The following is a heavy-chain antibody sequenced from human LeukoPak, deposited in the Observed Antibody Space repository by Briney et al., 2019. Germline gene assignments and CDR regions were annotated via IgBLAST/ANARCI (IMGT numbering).Heavy chain of an antibody. CDR2: IDNSGST. D-gene: IGHD6-19*01. J-gene: IGHJ6*02. Sequence: SETLSLTCTVSGGSISSSYWSWVRQPPGKGLEWIGYIDNSGSTNYNPSLKSRVTISLDTPKSQFSLKLSSVTAAYTAVYYCANAPLYSGGSGWSIYDSYALDVCGQATTVTVSS. V-gene: IGHV4-59*01. CDR1: GGSISSSY. CDR3: ANAPLYSGGSGWSIYDSYALDV.